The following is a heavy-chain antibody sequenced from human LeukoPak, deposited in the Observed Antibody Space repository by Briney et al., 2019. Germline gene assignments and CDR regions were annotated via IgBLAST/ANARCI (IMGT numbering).Heavy chain of an antibody. J-gene: IGHJ4*02. CDR3: GRAILGPSDY. CDR2: INSDGSST. CDR1: GFTFSSYW. D-gene: IGHD7-27*01. V-gene: IGHV3-74*01. Sequence: GGSLRLSCAASGFTFSSYWMHWVRQVPGKGLVWVSRINSDGSSTSYAGSMKGRFTISRDNAKNTLYLQMNSLRAEDTAVYYCGRAILGPSDYWGQGTLVTVSS.